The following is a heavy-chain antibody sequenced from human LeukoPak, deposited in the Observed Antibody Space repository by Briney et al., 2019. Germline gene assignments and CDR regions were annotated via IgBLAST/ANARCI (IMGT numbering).Heavy chain of an antibody. Sequence: GGSLRLYCAASGFTFSSYAMRWVRQAPGKGLEWVSAISGSGGSTYYADSVKGRFTISRDNSKNTLYLQMNSLRAEDTAVYYCAKDRDFGLPLNAFDIWGQGTMDTVSS. CDR2: ISGSGGST. CDR1: GFTFSSYA. J-gene: IGHJ3*02. D-gene: IGHD3/OR15-3a*01. V-gene: IGHV3-23*01. CDR3: AKDRDFGLPLNAFDI.